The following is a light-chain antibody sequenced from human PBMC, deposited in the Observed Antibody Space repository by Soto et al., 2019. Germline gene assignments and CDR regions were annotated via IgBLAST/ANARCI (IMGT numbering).Light chain of an antibody. V-gene: IGLV2-14*01. J-gene: IGLJ3*02. CDR3: ASHTRSGTWV. CDR2: QVS. CDR1: NSDVGAYDF. Sequence: QSALTQAASASGSPGQSITISCRGTNSDVGAYDFVSWYQQHPGKAPKLMIFQVSNRPSGVSSRFSGSKSGNTASLTISGLQAEDEADYYCASHTRSGTWVFGGGTKLTVL.